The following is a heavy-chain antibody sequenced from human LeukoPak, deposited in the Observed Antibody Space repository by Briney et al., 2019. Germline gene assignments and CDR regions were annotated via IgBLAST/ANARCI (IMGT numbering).Heavy chain of an antibody. CDR1: GGSISSYY. CDR3: ARHRGELPYYYDY. D-gene: IGHD1-26*01. CDR2: IYYSGST. J-gene: IGHJ4*02. Sequence: SETLSLTCTVSGGSISSYYWSWIRQPPGKGLEWIGYIYYSGSTNYNPSLKSRVTISVDTSKNQFSLKLSSVTAADTAVYYCARHRGELPYYYDYWGQGTLVIVTS. V-gene: IGHV4-59*08.